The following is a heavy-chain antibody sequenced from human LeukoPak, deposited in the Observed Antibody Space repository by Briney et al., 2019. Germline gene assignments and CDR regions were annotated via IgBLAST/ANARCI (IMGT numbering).Heavy chain of an antibody. J-gene: IGHJ4*02. CDR2: IKSKTDGGTT. Sequence: GGSLRLSCAASGFTFSNAWMSWVRQAPGKGLEWVGHIKSKTDGGTTDYAAPVKGRFTISRDDSKNTLYLQMNSLKTEDTAVYYCTTCSGSYGGGDYFDYWGQGTLVTVSS. CDR1: GFTFSNAW. CDR3: TTCSGSYGGGDYFDY. D-gene: IGHD1-26*01. V-gene: IGHV3-15*01.